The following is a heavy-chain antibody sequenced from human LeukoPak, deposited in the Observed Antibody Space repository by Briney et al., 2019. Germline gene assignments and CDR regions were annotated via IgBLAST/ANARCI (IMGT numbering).Heavy chain of an antibody. V-gene: IGHV3-74*01. J-gene: IGHJ5*02. Sequence: GGSLRLSCAASGFTFSSYWMHWVRQAPGKGLVWVSRINSAGSSTSYADSVKGRFTISRDNAKNTLYLQMNSLRAEDTAVYYCARDSGSSWSLNWFDPWGQGTLVTVSS. D-gene: IGHD6-13*01. CDR3: ARDSGSSWSLNWFDP. CDR2: INSAGSST. CDR1: GFTFSSYW.